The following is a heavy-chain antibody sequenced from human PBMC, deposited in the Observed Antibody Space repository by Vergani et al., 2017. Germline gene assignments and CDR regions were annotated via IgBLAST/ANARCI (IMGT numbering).Heavy chain of an antibody. CDR1: GGSISSGSYY. Sequence: QVQLQESGPGLVKPSQTLSLTCTVSGGSISSGSYYWSWIRQPAGKGLEWIGRIYTSGSTNYNPSLKSRVTISVDTSKNQFSLKLSSVTAADTAVYYCARTPLYSGYEYWGQGTLVTVSS. D-gene: IGHD5-12*01. CDR3: ARTPLYSGYEY. J-gene: IGHJ4*02. V-gene: IGHV4-61*02. CDR2: IYTSGST.